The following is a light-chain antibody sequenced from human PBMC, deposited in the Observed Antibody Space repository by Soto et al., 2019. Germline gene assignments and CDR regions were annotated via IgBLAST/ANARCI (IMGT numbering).Light chain of an antibody. J-gene: IGKJ4*01. CDR2: AAS. CDR3: QQYDDYPLT. V-gene: IGKV1-39*01. Sequence: DIQMTQSPSSLSASVEDRVIITCRASQSISNHLNWYQQKPGKAPKLLIFAASSLQSGVPSRFSGSGSGTEFTLTISSLQPDDFATYYCQQYDDYPLTFGGGTKVDIK. CDR1: QSISNH.